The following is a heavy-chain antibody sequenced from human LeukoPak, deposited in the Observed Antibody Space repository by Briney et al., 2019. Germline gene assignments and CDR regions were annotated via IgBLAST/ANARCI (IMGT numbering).Heavy chain of an antibody. CDR1: GYTFTSYY. CDR2: INPSGGST. V-gene: IGHV1-46*01. CDR3: ARDRELHSDSSGYYY. J-gene: IGHJ4*02. D-gene: IGHD3-22*01. Sequence: ASVKVSCKASGYTFTSYYMHWVRQAPGQGLEWMGIINPSGGSTNYAQKFQGRVTMTRDTSTSTVYMELSSLRSEDTAVYYCARDRELHSDSSGYYYWGQGTLVTVSS.